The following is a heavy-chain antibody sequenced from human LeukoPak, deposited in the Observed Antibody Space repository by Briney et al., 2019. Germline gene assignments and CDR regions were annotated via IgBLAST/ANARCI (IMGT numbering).Heavy chain of an antibody. CDR2: IYHTGDA. CDR3: AYNRNFALDN. Sequence: PSGTLSLICAVSGASINSHSWWSWVRQPPGKGLEWIGEIYHTGDANYKPSLRSRVTMSVDTSKNHFSLKLTSVTAADTAVYYCAYNRNFALDNWGQGTLVTVSS. D-gene: IGHD1-14*01. CDR1: GASINSHSW. V-gene: IGHV4-4*02. J-gene: IGHJ4*02.